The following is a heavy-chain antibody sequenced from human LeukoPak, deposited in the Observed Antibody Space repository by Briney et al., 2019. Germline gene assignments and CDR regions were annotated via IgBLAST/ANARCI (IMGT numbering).Heavy chain of an antibody. V-gene: IGHV1-46*01. CDR1: GYTFTSYY. J-gene: IGHJ5*02. CDR3: ARDRGWFDP. CDR2: INPSGSST. Sequence: ASVKVSCKASGYTFTSYYTHWVRQPPAQGLEWMGIINPSGSSTSYAQKFQGRVTMTRDTSTSTVYMELSSLRAEDTAVYYCARDRGWFDPWGQGTLVTVSS. D-gene: IGHD1-26*01.